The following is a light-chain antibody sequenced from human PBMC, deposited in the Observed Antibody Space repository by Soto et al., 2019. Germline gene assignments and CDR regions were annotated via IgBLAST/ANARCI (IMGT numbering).Light chain of an antibody. CDR2: DVS. CDR3: NSYTSGSTWV. J-gene: IGLJ3*02. Sequence: QSALTQPASVSGSPGQSITISCTGTSSDVGGYNYVCWFQQHPGKAPKLMIYDVSNRPSGVSNRFSSSKSGNTASLTISGLQAEDEADYYCNSYTSGSTWVFGGGTKVTVL. CDR1: SSDVGGYNY. V-gene: IGLV2-14*01.